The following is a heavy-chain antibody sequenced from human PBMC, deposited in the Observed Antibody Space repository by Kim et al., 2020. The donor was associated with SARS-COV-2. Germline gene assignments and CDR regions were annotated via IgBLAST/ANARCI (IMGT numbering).Heavy chain of an antibody. CDR2: TL. V-gene: IGHV3-48*02. D-gene: IGHD2-2*02. J-gene: IGHJ4*02. CDR3: AIPPHDYFDY. Sequence: TLYCADSVKGRFTISRDKAKNSLYLQMNSLRDEDTAVYYCAIPPHDYFDYWGQGTLVTVSS.